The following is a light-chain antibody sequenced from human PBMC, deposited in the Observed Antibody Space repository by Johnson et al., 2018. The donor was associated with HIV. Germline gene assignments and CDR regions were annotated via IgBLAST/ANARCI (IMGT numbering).Light chain of an antibody. Sequence: QSVLTQPPSVSAAPGQKVTISCSGSSSNIGNNYVSWYQQLPGTAPKLLIYENNKRPSGIPDRFSGSKSGTSATLGITGLQTGDEADYYCGPWDSSLSAGVFGPGTKVTVL. J-gene: IGLJ1*01. CDR3: GPWDSSLSAGV. CDR1: SSNIGNNY. CDR2: ENN. V-gene: IGLV1-51*02.